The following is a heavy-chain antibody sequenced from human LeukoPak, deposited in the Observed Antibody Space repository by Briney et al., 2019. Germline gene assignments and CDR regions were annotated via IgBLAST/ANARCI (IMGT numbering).Heavy chain of an antibody. CDR1: GFTFSIYA. CDR3: AREDSGSYYSDY. V-gene: IGHV3-23*01. CDR2: ISGSGGRT. D-gene: IGHD1-26*01. J-gene: IGHJ4*02. Sequence: PGGSLRLSCAASGFTFSIYAVSWLRQAPAKGLEWVAVISGSGGRTYYADSVKGRFTISRDNSKNTLYLQMNSLRAEDTALYYCAREDSGSYYSDYWGQGTLVTVSS.